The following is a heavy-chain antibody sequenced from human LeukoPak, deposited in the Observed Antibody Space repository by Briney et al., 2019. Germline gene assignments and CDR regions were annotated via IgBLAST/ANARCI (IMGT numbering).Heavy chain of an antibody. CDR2: ISWNSGSI. CDR3: TSGYCTNGVCPTFDY. V-gene: IGHV3-9*01. Sequence: PGRSLRLSCAASGFTFGDYAMHWVRQAPGKGLEWVSGISWNSGSIGYADSVKGRFTISRDNAKNSLYLQMNSLRAEDTALYYCTSGYCTNGVCPTFDYWGQGTLVTVSS. D-gene: IGHD2-8*01. CDR1: GFTFGDYA. J-gene: IGHJ4*02.